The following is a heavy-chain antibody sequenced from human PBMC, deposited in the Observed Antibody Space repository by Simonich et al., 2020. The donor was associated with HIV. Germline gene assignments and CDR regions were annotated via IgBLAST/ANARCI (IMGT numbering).Heavy chain of an antibody. D-gene: IGHD2-2*01. CDR3: ARHMCSVISCSEGYNWFAP. Sequence: QVQLQQWGAGLLTPSETLSLTCAVHGGSFMKYHWSWIRQPPGKGLGRIGEVHQRGSTTYNSHPKSRGTRSVDTAKNQVTLKLRSMTAADTAVYYCARHMCSVISCSEGYNWFAPWGQGTLVTVSS. CDR2: VHQRGST. J-gene: IGHJ5*02. CDR1: GGSFMKYH. V-gene: IGHV4-34*01.